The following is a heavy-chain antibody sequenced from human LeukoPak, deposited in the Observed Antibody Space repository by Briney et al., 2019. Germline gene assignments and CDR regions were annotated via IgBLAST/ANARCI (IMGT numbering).Heavy chain of an antibody. CDR2: IYYTGNT. J-gene: IGHJ4*02. V-gene: IGHV4-39*01. CDR1: GGSIFSSNSY. Sequence: SETLSLTCTVSGGSIFSSNSYWGWIRQPPGKGLEWIGSIYYTGNTYYNASLKSRVSISVDMSQNQFSLRLTSVTAADTAVYYCARGQGSDYDSSGYLRKRFYFDYWGQGTLVTVSS. CDR3: ARGQGSDYDSSGYLRKRFYFDY. D-gene: IGHD3-22*01.